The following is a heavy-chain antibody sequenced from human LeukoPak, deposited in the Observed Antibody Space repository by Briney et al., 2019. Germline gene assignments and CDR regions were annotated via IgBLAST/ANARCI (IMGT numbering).Heavy chain of an antibody. J-gene: IGHJ4*02. CDR1: GQTFSSYG. Sequence: VASVKVSCKTSGQTFSSYGFSWVRQAPGQGLEWMGWISGYNGNTKFEEKFQDRVTMTTDTSTNTAYMELRSLRSDDTATYYCATGYPKRRPSDMLTVPLFDYWGQGTLVTVSS. V-gene: IGHV1-18*01. CDR3: ATGYPKRRPSDMLTVPLFDY. D-gene: IGHD3-9*01. CDR2: ISGYNGNT.